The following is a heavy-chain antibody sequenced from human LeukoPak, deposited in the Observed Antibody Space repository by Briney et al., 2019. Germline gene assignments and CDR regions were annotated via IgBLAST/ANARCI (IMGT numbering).Heavy chain of an antibody. Sequence: GGSLRLSCAASGFTFSSYAMSWVRQAPGKGLEWVSAISGRGGSTYYADSVKGRFTISRDNSKNTLYLQMNSLRAEDTAVYYCARSATFRDYGDYLDYWGQGTLVTVSS. CDR2: ISGRGGST. D-gene: IGHD4-17*01. CDR3: ARSATFRDYGDYLDY. J-gene: IGHJ4*02. CDR1: GFTFSSYA. V-gene: IGHV3-23*01.